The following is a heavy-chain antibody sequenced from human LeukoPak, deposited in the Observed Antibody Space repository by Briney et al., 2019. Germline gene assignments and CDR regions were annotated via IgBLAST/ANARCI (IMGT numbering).Heavy chain of an antibody. CDR2: IYYSGST. V-gene: IGHV4-39*01. Sequence: SETLSLTCTVSGGSIGSSSYYWGWIRQPPGKGLEWIGSIYYSGSTYYNPSLKSRVTISVDTSKNQFSLKLSSVTAADTAVYYCARHSAAVAGIDYWGQGTLVTVSS. D-gene: IGHD6-19*01. CDR3: ARHSAAVAGIDY. J-gene: IGHJ4*02. CDR1: GGSIGSSSYY.